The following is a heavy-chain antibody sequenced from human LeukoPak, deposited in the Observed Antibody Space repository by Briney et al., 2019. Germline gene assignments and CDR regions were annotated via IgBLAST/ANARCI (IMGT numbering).Heavy chain of an antibody. CDR1: GASISSYY. CDR2: IYYSGST. J-gene: IGHJ4*02. V-gene: IGHV4-59*01. D-gene: IGHD3-22*01. Sequence: SETLSLTCTVSGASISSYYWSWIRQPPGKGLEWIGDIYYSGSTNYNPSLKSRVTISVDTSKNHFSLKLSSVTAADTAVYYCARAYDSLARFDYWGQGTLVTVSS. CDR3: ARAYDSLARFDY.